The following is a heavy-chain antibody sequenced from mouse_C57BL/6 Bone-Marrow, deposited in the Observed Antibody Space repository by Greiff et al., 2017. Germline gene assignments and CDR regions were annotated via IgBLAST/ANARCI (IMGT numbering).Heavy chain of an antibody. V-gene: IGHV1-55*01. Sequence: QVQLKQPGAELVKPGASVKMSCKASGYTFTSYWITWVKQRPGQGLEWIGDIYPGSGSTNYNEQFKSKATLTVDTSSSTAYMQLSSLTSEDSAVYYCARERLYYYEYFDYWGQGTTLTVSS. CDR1: GYTFTSYW. J-gene: IGHJ2*01. CDR3: ARERLYYYEYFDY. D-gene: IGHD1-1*01. CDR2: IYPGSGST.